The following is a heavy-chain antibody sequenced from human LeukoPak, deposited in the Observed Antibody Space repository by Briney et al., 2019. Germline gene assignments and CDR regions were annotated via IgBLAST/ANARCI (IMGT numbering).Heavy chain of an antibody. D-gene: IGHD3-22*01. V-gene: IGHV1-69*13. CDR1: GGTFSSYA. CDR3: ARGPPYYYDSSGYYYFDY. J-gene: IGHJ4*02. Sequence: SVKVSCKASGGTFSSYAISWVRQAPGQGLEWMGGIIPIFGTANYAQKFQGRVTITSDESTSTAYMELSSLRSEDTAVYYCARGPPYYYDSSGYYYFDYWGQGTLVTVSS. CDR2: IIPIFGTA.